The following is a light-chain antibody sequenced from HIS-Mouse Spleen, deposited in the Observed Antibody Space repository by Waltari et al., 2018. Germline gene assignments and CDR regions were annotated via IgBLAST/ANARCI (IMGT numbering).Light chain of an antibody. Sequence: DIQLTQSPSFLSASVGDRVNITCRASQGISSYLAWYQQKPGKAPKLLIYAASTLQSGVPSRFSGSGSGTEFTLTISSLQPEDFATYYCQQLNSYPHTFGQGTKVEIK. CDR2: AAS. CDR3: QQLNSYPHT. J-gene: IGKJ1*01. V-gene: IGKV1-9*01. CDR1: QGISSY.